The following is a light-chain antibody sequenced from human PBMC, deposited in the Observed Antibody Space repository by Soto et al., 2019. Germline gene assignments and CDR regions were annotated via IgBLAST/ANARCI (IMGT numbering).Light chain of an antibody. CDR3: QQAFDVPRT. CDR2: SMS. V-gene: IGKV1-39*01. CDR1: QNIIKY. J-gene: IGKJ1*01. Sequence: DIQMTQSPSSLSASVGDRVTITCRSRQNIIKYLHWYHQQPGKAPKVLFSSMSTLQSEGPSRFSGSGSGTDFTLSINGLQPEDFGTYYCQQAFDVPRTFGQGPKVDIK.